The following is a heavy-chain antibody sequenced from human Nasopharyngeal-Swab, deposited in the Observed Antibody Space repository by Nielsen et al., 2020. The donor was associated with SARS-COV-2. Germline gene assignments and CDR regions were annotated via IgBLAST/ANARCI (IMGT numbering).Heavy chain of an antibody. D-gene: IGHD1-26*01. CDR1: GFIFSTYD. V-gene: IGHV3-13*05. CDR3: ARGGRGSQYYMDV. CDR2: IGIAGDP. J-gene: IGHJ6*03. Sequence: GESLKISCAASGFIFSTYDMHWVRQVTGKGLEWVSAIGIAGDPHYAGSVKGRFTISRENAKNSLYLQMNSLRAGDTAVYYCARGGRGSQYYMDVWGKGTTVTVSS.